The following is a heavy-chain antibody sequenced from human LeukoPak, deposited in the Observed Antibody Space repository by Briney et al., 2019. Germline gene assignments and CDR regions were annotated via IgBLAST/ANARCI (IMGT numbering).Heavy chain of an antibody. CDR1: GFTFDDYA. V-gene: IGHV3-43D*04. D-gene: IGHD4-11*01. CDR2: ISWDGGST. Sequence: QSGGSLRLSCAASGFTFDDYAMHWVRQAPGKGLEWVSLISWDGGSTYYADSVKGRFTISRDNAKNSLYLQMNSLRAEDTAVYYCARDLHSDAFDIWGQGTMVTVSS. CDR3: ARDLHSDAFDI. J-gene: IGHJ3*02.